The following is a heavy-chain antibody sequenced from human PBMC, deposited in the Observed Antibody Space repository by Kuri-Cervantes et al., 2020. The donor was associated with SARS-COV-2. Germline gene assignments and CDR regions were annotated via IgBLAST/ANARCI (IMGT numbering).Heavy chain of an antibody. Sequence: SETLSLTCTVSGGSISSSSYYWGWIRQPPGKGLEWIGSIYYSGSTYYNPSLKSRVTISVDTSKNQFSLKLSSVTAADTAVYYCARRVDIVLVPAAIVYPFDIWAKGQWSPSPQ. D-gene: IGHD2-2*02. J-gene: IGHJ3*02. CDR1: GGSISSSSYY. CDR2: IYYSGST. CDR3: ARRVDIVLVPAAIVYPFDI. V-gene: IGHV4-39*01.